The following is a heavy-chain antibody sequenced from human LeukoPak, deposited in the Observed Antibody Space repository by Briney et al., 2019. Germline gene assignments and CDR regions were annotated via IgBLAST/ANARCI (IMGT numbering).Heavy chain of an antibody. D-gene: IGHD6-13*01. CDR3: ARDWQWQQLDGDAFDI. V-gene: IGHV3-7*04. J-gene: IGHJ3*02. CDR2: IKQDGSEK. CDR1: GFTFSGYW. Sequence: PGGSLRLSRAASGFTFSGYWMSWVRQAPGKGLEWVANIKQDGSEKYYVDSVKGRFTISRDNAKNSLFLQMNSLRAEDTAVYYCARDWQWQQLDGDAFDIWGQGTMVTVSS.